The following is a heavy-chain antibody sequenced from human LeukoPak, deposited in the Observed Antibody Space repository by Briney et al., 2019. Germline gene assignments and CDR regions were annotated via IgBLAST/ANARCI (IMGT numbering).Heavy chain of an antibody. CDR3: ARYCSGGSCYGAFDI. Sequence: PGGSLRLSCAASGFTFSSYSMNWVRQAPGKGLEWVSYISSSSSTIYYADSVKGRSTISRDNAKNSLYLQMNSLRAEDTAVYYCARYCSGGSCYGAFDIWGQGTMVTVSS. CDR1: GFTFSSYS. J-gene: IGHJ3*02. V-gene: IGHV3-48*04. CDR2: ISSSSSTI. D-gene: IGHD2-15*01.